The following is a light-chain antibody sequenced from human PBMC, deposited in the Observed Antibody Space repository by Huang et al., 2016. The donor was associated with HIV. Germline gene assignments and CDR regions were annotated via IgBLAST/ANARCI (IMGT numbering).Light chain of an antibody. CDR1: QSISSY. V-gene: IGKV1-39*01. CDR2: AAS. CDR3: QQSYSTLRYT. Sequence: DIQMTQSPSSLSASVGDRVTITFRASQSISSYLTWYQQKPGKAPKLLIYAASSLQSGVPSRFSGSGSGTDFTLTISSLQPEDFATYYCQQSYSTLRYTFGQGTKLEIK. J-gene: IGKJ2*01.